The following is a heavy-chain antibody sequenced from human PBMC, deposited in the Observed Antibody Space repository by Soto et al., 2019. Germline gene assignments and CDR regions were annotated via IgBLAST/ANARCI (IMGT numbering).Heavy chain of an antibody. CDR3: ARDLYYDSTGDAFDI. J-gene: IGHJ3*02. CDR2: IYSGGST. CDR1: GFTVTSNY. D-gene: IGHD3-22*01. Sequence: EVQLVESGGGLVQPGGSLRLSCAASGFTVTSNYMSWVRQAPGKGLEWVSVIYSGGSTYYADSVKGRFTISRDNSNNTVYLQMNGLRSEDTAVYYCARDLYYDSTGDAFDIWGQGTMVTVSS. V-gene: IGHV3-66*01.